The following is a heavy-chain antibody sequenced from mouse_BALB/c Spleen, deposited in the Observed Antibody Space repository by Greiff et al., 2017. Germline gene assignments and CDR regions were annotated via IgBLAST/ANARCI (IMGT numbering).Heavy chain of an antibody. D-gene: IGHD2-10*02. CDR2: ISYSGST. Sequence: DVQLQESGPGLVKPSQSLSLTCTVTGYSITSDYAWNWIRQFPGNKLEWMGYISYSGSTSYNPSLKSRISITRDTSKNQFFLQLNSVTTEDTATYYCARSEYWFAYWGQGTLVTVSA. J-gene: IGHJ3*01. V-gene: IGHV3-2*02. CDR3: ARSEYWFAY. CDR1: GYSITSDYA.